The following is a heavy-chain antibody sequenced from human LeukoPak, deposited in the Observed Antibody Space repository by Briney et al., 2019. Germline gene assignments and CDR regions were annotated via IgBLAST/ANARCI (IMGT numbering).Heavy chain of an antibody. J-gene: IGHJ6*03. CDR2: ISGSGGST. D-gene: IGHD1-26*01. CDR3: ARDGIVGATTPYSYYMDV. Sequence: GGSLRLSCAASGFTFSSYGMSWVRQAPGKGLEWVSAISGSGGSTYYADSVKGRFTISRDNSKNTLYLQMNSLRAEDTAVYYCARDGIVGATTPYSYYMDVWGKGTTVTASS. V-gene: IGHV3-23*01. CDR1: GFTFSSYG.